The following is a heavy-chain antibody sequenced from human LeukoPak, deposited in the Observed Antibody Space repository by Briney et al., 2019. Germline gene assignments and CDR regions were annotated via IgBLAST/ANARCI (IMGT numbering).Heavy chain of an antibody. J-gene: IGHJ4*02. V-gene: IGHV3-11*06. CDR2: ISSSSSYT. CDR3: ARGSRRGYSYGYEVLDY. CDR1: GFTFSDYY. Sequence: KTGGSLRLSCAASGFTFSDYYMSWIRQAPGKGLEWVSYISSSSSYTNYTDSVKGRFTTSRDNAKNSLYLQMNSLRAEDTAVYYCARGSRRGYSYGYEVLDYWGQGTLVTVSS. D-gene: IGHD5-18*01.